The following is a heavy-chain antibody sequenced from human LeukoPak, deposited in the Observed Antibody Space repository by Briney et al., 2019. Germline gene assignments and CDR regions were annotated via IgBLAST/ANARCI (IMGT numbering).Heavy chain of an antibody. Sequence: PSETLSLTCTVSGVSNSSYYWSWIRQPPGKGLEWIGYIYYSGSTNYNPSLKSRVTISVDTSKNQFSLKLSSVTAADTAVYYCARGYSSSWYLDGYYYGMDVWGQGTTVTVSS. V-gene: IGHV4-59*01. J-gene: IGHJ6*02. CDR3: ARGYSSSWYLDGYYYGMDV. CDR1: GVSNSSYY. D-gene: IGHD6-13*01. CDR2: IYYSGST.